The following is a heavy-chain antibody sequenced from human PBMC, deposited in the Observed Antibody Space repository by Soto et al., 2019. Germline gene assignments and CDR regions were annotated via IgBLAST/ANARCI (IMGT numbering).Heavy chain of an antibody. CDR3: ARVVVVPAAMRGYYYYYGMDV. CDR2: ISAYNGNT. CDR1: GYTFTSYG. V-gene: IGHV1-18*01. D-gene: IGHD2-2*01. J-gene: IGHJ6*02. Sequence: ASVKVSCKASGYTFTSYGISWVRQAPGQGLEWMGWISAYNGNTNYAQKLQGRVTMTTDTSTSTAYMELRSLRSDDAAVYYCARVVVVPAAMRGYYYYYGMDVRGQGTTVTVSS.